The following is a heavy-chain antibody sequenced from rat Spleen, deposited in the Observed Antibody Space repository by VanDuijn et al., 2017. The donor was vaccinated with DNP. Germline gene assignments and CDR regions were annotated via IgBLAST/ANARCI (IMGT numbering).Heavy chain of an antibody. D-gene: IGHD1-4*01. J-gene: IGHJ2*01. V-gene: IGHV5-25*01. CDR1: GFIYSNYV. CDR3: ARSRLPGYYPFAC. Sequence: EVQLVESGGGLVQPGRSLKLSCTASGFIYSNYVMAWVRQAPTKGPEWVASISTGGDNTYYSDSVKGRFSISRDNAESTLYLQLSSLRSEDTATYYCARSRLPGYYPFACWGQGVMVTVSS. CDR2: ISTGGDNT.